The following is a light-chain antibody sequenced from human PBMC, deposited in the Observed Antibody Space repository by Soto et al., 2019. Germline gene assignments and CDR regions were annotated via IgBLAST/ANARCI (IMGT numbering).Light chain of an antibody. J-gene: IGKJ3*01. CDR2: AAS. CDR3: QQGKSFPLT. Sequence: DIQMTQSPSSVSASVGDIVTITCRASQDIGTWLVWYQRKPGKAPKILIYAASNLQSGVPSRFAGNGSGTNFTLTSSRLQPEDFARYYCQQGKSFPLTFGPGTRVDFK. CDR1: QDIGTW. V-gene: IGKV1-12*01.